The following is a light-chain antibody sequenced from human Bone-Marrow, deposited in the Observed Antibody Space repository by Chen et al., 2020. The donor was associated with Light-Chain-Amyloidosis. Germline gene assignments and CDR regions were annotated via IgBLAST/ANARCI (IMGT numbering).Light chain of an antibody. CDR2: EVT. V-gene: IGLV2-14*01. CDR1: SSDVGGDNH. Sequence: QYALTQPASVSGSPGQSITIDCTGTSSDVGGDNHVSWYQQHPDKAPKLMIYEVTNRPSWVPDRFSGSKSDNTASLTISGLQTEDEADYFCSSYTITNTLVFGSGTRVTVL. J-gene: IGLJ1*01. CDR3: SSYTITNTLV.